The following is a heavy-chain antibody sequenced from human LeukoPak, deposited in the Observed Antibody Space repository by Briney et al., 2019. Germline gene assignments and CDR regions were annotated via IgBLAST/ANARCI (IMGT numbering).Heavy chain of an antibody. Sequence: SEALSLTCAVSGGPISSSNWWSWVRQPPGKGLEWIGEIYHGGSTNYNPSLKSRVTISVDKSKNQFSLKLSSVTAADTAVYYCARALWSFGYSVVDAFDIWGQGTMVTVSS. CDR3: ARALWSFGYSVVDAFDI. D-gene: IGHD4-23*01. CDR2: IYHGGST. CDR1: GGPISSSNW. J-gene: IGHJ3*02. V-gene: IGHV4-4*02.